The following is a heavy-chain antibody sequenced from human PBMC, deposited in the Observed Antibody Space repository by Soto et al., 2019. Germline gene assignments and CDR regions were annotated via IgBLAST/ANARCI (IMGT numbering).Heavy chain of an antibody. D-gene: IGHD3-3*02. Sequence: SETLSLTCTVSGGSNSSYYWSWIRQPPGKGLEWIGYIYYSGSTNYNPSLKSRVTISVDTSKNQFSLKLSSVTAADTAVYYCARSTFYYYYMDVWGKGTTVTVSS. CDR2: IYYSGST. CDR1: GGSNSSYY. CDR3: ARSTFYYYYMDV. J-gene: IGHJ6*03. V-gene: IGHV4-59*08.